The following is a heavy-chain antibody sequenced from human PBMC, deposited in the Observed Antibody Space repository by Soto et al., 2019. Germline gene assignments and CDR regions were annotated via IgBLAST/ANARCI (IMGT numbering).Heavy chain of an antibody. CDR2: INHSGST. V-gene: IGHV4-34*01. J-gene: IGHJ4*02. CDR3: ARGPARMIAARPSHFDY. CDR1: GGSFSGYY. Sequence: SETLSLTCAVYGGSFSGYYWSWIRQPPGKGLEWIGEINHSGSTNYNPPLKSRATISVDTSKNQFSLKLSSVTAADTAVYYCARGPARMIAARPSHFDYWGQGTLVTVSS. D-gene: IGHD6-6*01.